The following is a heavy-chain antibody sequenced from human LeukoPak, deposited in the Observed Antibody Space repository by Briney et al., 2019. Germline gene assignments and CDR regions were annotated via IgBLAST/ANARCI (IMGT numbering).Heavy chain of an antibody. D-gene: IGHD2-15*01. Sequence: SGGSLRLSCAASGFTFSSYSMNWVRQAPGKGLEWVSSISSSSSYIYYADSVKGRFTISRDNTKNSLYLQMNSLRVEDTAVYYCASWVVAATVSDYWGQGTLVTVSS. CDR2: ISSSSSYI. V-gene: IGHV3-21*01. CDR1: GFTFSSYS. J-gene: IGHJ4*02. CDR3: ASWVVAATVSDY.